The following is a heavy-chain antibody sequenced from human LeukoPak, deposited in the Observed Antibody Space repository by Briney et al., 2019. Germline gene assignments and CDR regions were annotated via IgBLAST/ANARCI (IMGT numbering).Heavy chain of an antibody. CDR3: ARDTGDYYDSSGSYYAGWFDP. D-gene: IGHD3-22*01. CDR1: GFTFSSYG. Sequence: GGSLRLSCAASGFTFSSYGMHWVRQAPGKGLEWVAFIRSDGNNKFYADSLKGRFTVSRDNSRNNVYLQMNSLRIEDTAVYYCARDTGDYYDSSGSYYAGWFDPWGQGTLVTVSA. V-gene: IGHV3-30*02. CDR2: IRSDGNNK. J-gene: IGHJ5*02.